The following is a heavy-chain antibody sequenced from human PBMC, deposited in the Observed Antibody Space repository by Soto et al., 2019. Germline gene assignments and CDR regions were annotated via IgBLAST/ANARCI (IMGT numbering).Heavy chain of an antibody. CDR2: TYWDDDQ. D-gene: IGHD3-3*01. J-gene: IGHJ4*02. CDR3: ARSTSENFWSGPFDY. CDR1: GFSLKTIGVS. Sequence: QITLKESGPTLGRPTQTLTLTCSFSGFSLKTIGVSVGWIRQPPGKALEWLAITYWDDDQRYSPSLKTRLTVTKDTSKNQVVLAMTNLDPMDTGTYYCARSTSENFWSGPFDYWGPGIVVTVSS. V-gene: IGHV2-5*02.